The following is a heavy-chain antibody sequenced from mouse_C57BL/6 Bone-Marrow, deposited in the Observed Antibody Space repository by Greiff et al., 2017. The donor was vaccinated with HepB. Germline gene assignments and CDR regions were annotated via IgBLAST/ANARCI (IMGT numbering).Heavy chain of an antibody. CDR2: IDPSDSYT. J-gene: IGHJ3*01. CDR1: GYTFTSYW. D-gene: IGHD3-2*02. CDR3: ARSTDSSGPAWFAY. Sequence: QVQLQQPGAELVMPGASVKLSCKASGYTFTSYWMHWVKQRPGQGLEWIGEIDPSDSYTNYNQKFKGKSTLTVDKSSSTAYMQLSSLTSEYSAVYYCARSTDSSGPAWFAYWGQGTLVTVSA. V-gene: IGHV1-69*01.